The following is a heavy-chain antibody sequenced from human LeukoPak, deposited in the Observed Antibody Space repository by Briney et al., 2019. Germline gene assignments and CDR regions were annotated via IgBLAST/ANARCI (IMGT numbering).Heavy chain of an antibody. Sequence: GGSLTLSCAPSGFTFSDSAIHWVRQASGKGLEWVGRIRDKGYGHATAYAASVKGRFTLSRDDSRNTAYLQMKSLKTEDTALYYCTTPNEGNWFDPWGQGTLVTVSS. J-gene: IGHJ5*02. CDR1: GFTFSDSA. V-gene: IGHV3-73*01. CDR2: IRDKGYGHAT. D-gene: IGHD2-8*01. CDR3: TTPNEGNWFDP.